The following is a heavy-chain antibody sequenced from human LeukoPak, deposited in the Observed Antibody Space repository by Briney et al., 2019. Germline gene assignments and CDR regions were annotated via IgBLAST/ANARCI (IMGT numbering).Heavy chain of an antibody. J-gene: IGHJ6*02. CDR3: ARDRAPTAVVTLQPELARYYYGLDV. Sequence: GGSLRLSCAVSGFTFSNYNMNWVRQAPGKGLEWVSSISSSSSYIYYADSVKGRFTISRENAKNSLYLQMNSLRAEDTAVYYCARDRAPTAVVTLQPELARYYYGLDVWGQGTTVTVSS. D-gene: IGHD4-23*01. CDR2: ISSSSSYI. V-gene: IGHV3-21*01. CDR1: GFTFSNYN.